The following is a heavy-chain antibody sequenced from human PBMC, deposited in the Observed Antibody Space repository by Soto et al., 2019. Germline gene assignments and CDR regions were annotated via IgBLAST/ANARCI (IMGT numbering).Heavy chain of an antibody. Sequence: QITLKESGPTLVKPTQTLTLTCTFSGFSLSTSGVGVGWIRQPPGKALEWLALIYWDDDKRYSPSLKSRLTITKDTSKNQVVLTMTNMDPVDTTTYYCAHGPTYGDEGTLDYWGQGTLVTVSS. CDR2: IYWDDDK. V-gene: IGHV2-5*02. J-gene: IGHJ4*02. CDR3: AHGPTYGDEGTLDY. D-gene: IGHD4-17*01. CDR1: GFSLSTSGVG.